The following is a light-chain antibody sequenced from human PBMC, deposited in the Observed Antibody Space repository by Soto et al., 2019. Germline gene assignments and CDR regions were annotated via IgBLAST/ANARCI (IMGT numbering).Light chain of an antibody. J-gene: IGLJ2*01. CDR3: DSWDNSLSVVL. V-gene: IGLV1-51*01. Sequence: QSVLTQPPSGSAAPGQRVTISCSGSSSNIGSNYVSWYQQLPGTAPKLLIYDNYKRPSGIPDRFSGSTSGTSATLAIAGLQSGDEADYYCDSWDNSLSVVLFGGGTKVTVL. CDR2: DNY. CDR1: SSNIGSNY.